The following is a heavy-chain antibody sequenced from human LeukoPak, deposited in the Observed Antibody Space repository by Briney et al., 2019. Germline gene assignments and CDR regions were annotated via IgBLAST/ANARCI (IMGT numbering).Heavy chain of an antibody. V-gene: IGHV3-23*01. D-gene: IGHD3-10*01. CDR2: ISGSGGST. CDR1: GFTFSSYA. CDR3: ARDLGYYGSGSDAFDI. J-gene: IGHJ3*02. Sequence: PGGSLRLSCAASGFTFSSYAMSWVRQAPGKGLEWVTAISGSGGSTYYADSVKGRFTISRDNSKNTLYLQMNSLRAEDTAVYYCARDLGYYGSGSDAFDIWGQGTMVTVSS.